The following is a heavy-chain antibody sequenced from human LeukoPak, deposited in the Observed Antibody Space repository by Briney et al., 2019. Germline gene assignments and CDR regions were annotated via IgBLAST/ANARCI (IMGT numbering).Heavy chain of an antibody. CDR1: GFTFSDYY. CDR2: ISSGGSTI. J-gene: IGHJ4*02. D-gene: IGHD3-10*01. CDR3: AREGGSHRTGSY. Sequence: GGSLRLSCAASGFTFSDYYMSWIRQAPGKGLEWVSYISSGGSTIYYADAVNGRFTISRDNAKNSLYLQMNSLRVEDTAVYYCAREGGSHRTGSYWGQGTLVTVSS. V-gene: IGHV3-11*04.